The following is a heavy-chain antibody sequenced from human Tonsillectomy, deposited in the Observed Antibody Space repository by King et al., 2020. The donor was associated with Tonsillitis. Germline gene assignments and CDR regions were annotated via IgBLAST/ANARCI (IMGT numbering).Heavy chain of an antibody. CDR2: INSDGRST. J-gene: IGHJ3*02. CDR3: ARDFADPGGFDI. CDR1: GFTFSNFW. D-gene: IGHD3-3*01. Sequence: VQLVESGGGLVQPGGSLRLSCAGSGFTFSNFWLHWVRQAPGKGLVWVSRINSDGRSTAYVESVKGRFTISKDNAKNTVYLQMNSLRAEDTAVYYCARDFADPGGFDIWGQGTMVTVSS. V-gene: IGHV3-74*01.